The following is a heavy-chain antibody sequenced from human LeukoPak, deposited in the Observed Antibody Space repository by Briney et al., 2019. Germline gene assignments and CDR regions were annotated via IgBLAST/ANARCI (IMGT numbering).Heavy chain of an antibody. CDR3: ARVQYYDSSGYAFDI. CDR2: IYYSGST. CDR1: GGSISSGDYY. D-gene: IGHD3-22*01. J-gene: IGHJ3*02. Sequence: SQTLSLTCTVSGGSISSGDYYWSWIRQPPGKGLEWIGYIYYSGSTYYNPSLKSRVTISVDTSKNQFSLKLSSVTAADTAVYYGARVQYYDSSGYAFDIWGQGTMVTVSS. V-gene: IGHV4-30-4*08.